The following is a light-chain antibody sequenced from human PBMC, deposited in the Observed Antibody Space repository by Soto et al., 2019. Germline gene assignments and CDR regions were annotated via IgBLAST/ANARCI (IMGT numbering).Light chain of an antibody. J-gene: IGKJ4*01. V-gene: IGKV1-12*01. CDR3: QQADSLHLA. CDR1: QDINNW. Sequence: DIQMTQSPSSVSASVGDRVTITCQASQDINNWLAWYQQKPGEAPKLLIYAASTLEDGVPSRFRGSGSGTDFTLTITTLQPEDFATYYCQQADSLHLAFGGGTRVDIK. CDR2: AAS.